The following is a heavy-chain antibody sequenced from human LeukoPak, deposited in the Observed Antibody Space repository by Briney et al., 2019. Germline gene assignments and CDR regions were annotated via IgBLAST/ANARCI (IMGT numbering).Heavy chain of an antibody. V-gene: IGHV3-9*01. CDR1: GFTFYDYA. J-gene: IGHJ6*03. CDR2: ISWNSGSI. CDR3: ARERINWNYVAWFYYYYYMDV. D-gene: IGHD1-7*01. Sequence: SGGSLRLSCAASGFTFYDYAMHWVRQAPGKGVEWVSGISWNSGSIGYADSVKGRFTISRDNAKNSLYMKMNSLRAEDTAVYYCARERINWNYVAWFYYYYYMDVWGKGTTVTVSS.